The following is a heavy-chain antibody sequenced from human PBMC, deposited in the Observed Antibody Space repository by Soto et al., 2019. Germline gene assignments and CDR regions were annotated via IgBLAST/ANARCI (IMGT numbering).Heavy chain of an antibody. V-gene: IGHV4-38-2*01. D-gene: IGHD3-16*01. CDR1: GYSISRGYY. CDR3: AKGPTRGGTITFDCYYGMDD. Sequence: PSETLSLTCAVSGYSISRGYYWGWVRQPPGKGLEWSGSFYHSGGAYYNPSLKSRVTISVDKSKNQFSLRLTSVTAAATAVYYCAKGPTRGGTITFDCYYGMDDWGQGTTVTVSS. CDR2: FYHSGGA. J-gene: IGHJ6*02.